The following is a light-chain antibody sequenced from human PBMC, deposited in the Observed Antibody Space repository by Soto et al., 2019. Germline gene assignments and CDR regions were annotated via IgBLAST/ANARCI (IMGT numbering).Light chain of an antibody. CDR3: QHYKTYATS. Sequence: DIQMTPSPSALSASVGDRVTITCRASESIASWLAWYQQKPGKAPKLLIYTASNLERGVPARFSGSGYRTGFTLTSSIQQHDYCTTYCCQHYKTYATSFGQGTEVEIK. CDR2: TAS. CDR1: ESIASW. J-gene: IGKJ1*01. V-gene: IGKV1-5*03.